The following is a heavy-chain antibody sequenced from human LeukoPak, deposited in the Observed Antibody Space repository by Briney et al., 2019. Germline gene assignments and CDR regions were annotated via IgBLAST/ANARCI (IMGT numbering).Heavy chain of an antibody. Sequence: GGSLRLSCAVSGITLSNYGMSWVRQAPGKGLEWVAGISDSGGRTNYADSVKGRFTISRDNPKNTLYLQMNSLRAEGTAVYFCAKRGVVIRVILVGFHKEAYYFDSWGQGTLVTVSS. D-gene: IGHD3-22*01. CDR1: GITLSNYG. J-gene: IGHJ4*02. CDR2: ISDSGGRT. V-gene: IGHV3-23*01. CDR3: AKRGVVIRVILVGFHKEAYYFDS.